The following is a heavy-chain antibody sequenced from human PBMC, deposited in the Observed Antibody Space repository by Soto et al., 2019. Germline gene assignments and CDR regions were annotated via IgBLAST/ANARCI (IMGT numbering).Heavy chain of an antibody. Sequence: SETLSLTCAVYGGSFSGYYWSWIRQPPGKGLEWIGEINHSGSTNYNPSLKSRVTISVDTSKNQFSLKLSSVTAADTAVYYCARDAILGVVGNWFDPWGQGTLVTVSS. CDR3: ARDAILGVVGNWFDP. J-gene: IGHJ5*02. CDR2: INHSGST. CDR1: GGSFSGYY. D-gene: IGHD3-3*01. V-gene: IGHV4-34*01.